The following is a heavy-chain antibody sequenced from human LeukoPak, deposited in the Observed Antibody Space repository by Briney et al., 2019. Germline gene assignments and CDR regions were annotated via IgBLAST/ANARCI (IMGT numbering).Heavy chain of an antibody. D-gene: IGHD1-14*01. V-gene: IGHV1-69*13. J-gene: IGHJ6*02. CDR2: IIPIFGTA. CDR1: GGTFSSYA. Sequence: GASVKVSCKASGGTFSSYAISWVRQAPGQGLEWMGGIIPIFGTANYAQKFQGRVTITADESTSTAYMELSSLRSEDTAVYYCARWGLGRLPQVETGYYYYGMDVWGQGTTVTVSS. CDR3: ARWGLGRLPQVETGYYYYGMDV.